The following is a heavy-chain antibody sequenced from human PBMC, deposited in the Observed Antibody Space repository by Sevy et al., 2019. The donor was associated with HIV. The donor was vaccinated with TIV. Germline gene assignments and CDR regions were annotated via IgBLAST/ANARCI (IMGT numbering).Heavy chain of an antibody. V-gene: IGHV3-23*01. CDR3: AKDLIRGSYGGFFEY. CDR1: GFTFSSYA. Sequence: GGSLRLSCAASGFTFSSYAMSWVRQAPGKGLEWVSAISGSGGSTYYAHSVKGRFTISRDNSKNPLYLQMNSLRAEDTAVYYCAKDLIRGSYGGFFEYWGQGTLVTVS. CDR2: ISGSGGST. D-gene: IGHD1-26*01. J-gene: IGHJ4*02.